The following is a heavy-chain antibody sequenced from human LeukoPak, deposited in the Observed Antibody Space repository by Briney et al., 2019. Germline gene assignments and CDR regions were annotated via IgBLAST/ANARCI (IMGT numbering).Heavy chain of an antibody. V-gene: IGHV3-74*01. CDR1: GFTFSQNW. CDR2: ISPDDKTT. J-gene: IGHJ3*02. D-gene: IGHD1-26*01. CDR3: LTILETTIDAFDI. Sequence: GGSLRLSCAASGFTFSQNWLHWVRQAPGEGLVWVSRISPDDKTTSYADSVKGRFTVSRDDAKKTLYLQMNSLRAEDTAVYYCLTILETTIDAFDIWGQGAMVTVSS.